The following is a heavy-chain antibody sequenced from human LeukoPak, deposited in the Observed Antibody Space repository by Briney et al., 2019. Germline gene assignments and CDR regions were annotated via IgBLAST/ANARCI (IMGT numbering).Heavy chain of an antibody. CDR2: INTVASYI. CDR1: GLTFSSFS. V-gene: IGHV3-21*06. Sequence: GGSLRLSCAASGLTFSSFSFNWVRQGPGKGLEWVSSINTVASYIYYADSVKGRFTISRDNAKNSLYLQMNSLRAEDTAVYYCARDETTVVTQFAYWGQGILVTISS. CDR3: ARDETTVVTQFAY. D-gene: IGHD4-23*01. J-gene: IGHJ4*02.